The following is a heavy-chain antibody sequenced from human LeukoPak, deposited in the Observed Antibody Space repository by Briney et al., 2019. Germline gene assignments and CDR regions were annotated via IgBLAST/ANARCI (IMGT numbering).Heavy chain of an antibody. V-gene: IGHV3-48*04. Sequence: PGGSLRLSCAASGFTFSSYSMNWVRQAPGKGLEWVSYISGSGSLIYYADSVKGRFTISRDNAKNSLYLQMNSLRVEDTAVYYCARGRYSSGWYYFDYWGQGTLVTVSS. CDR2: ISGSGSLI. D-gene: IGHD6-19*01. CDR3: ARGRYSSGWYYFDY. CDR1: GFTFSSYS. J-gene: IGHJ4*02.